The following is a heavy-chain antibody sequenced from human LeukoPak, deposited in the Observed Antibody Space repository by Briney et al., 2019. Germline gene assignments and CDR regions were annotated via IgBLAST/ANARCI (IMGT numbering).Heavy chain of an antibody. V-gene: IGHV4-34*01. CDR1: GGSFSGYY. D-gene: IGHD2-15*01. CDR2: INHSGST. CDR3: ARGGYCSGGSCSNYYYYGMDV. Sequence: ASETLSLTCAVYGGSFSGYYWSWIRQPPGKGLEWIGEINHSGSTNYNPSLKSRVTISVDTSKNQFSLKLSSVTAADTAVYYCARGGYCSGGSCSNYYYYGMDVWGKGTTVTVSS. J-gene: IGHJ6*04.